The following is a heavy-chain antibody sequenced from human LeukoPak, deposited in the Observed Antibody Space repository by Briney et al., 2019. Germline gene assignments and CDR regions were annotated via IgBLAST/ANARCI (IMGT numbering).Heavy chain of an antibody. Sequence: PSETLSLTCTVSGGSISSSSYYWGWIRQPPGKGLEWIGSIYYSGSTYYNPSLKSRVTISVDTSKNQFSLKLSSVTAADTAVYYCARLTIRSVNSNYWGQGTLVTVSS. D-gene: IGHD5/OR15-5a*01. J-gene: IGHJ4*02. CDR1: GGSISSSSYY. CDR3: ARLTIRSVNSNY. V-gene: IGHV4-39*01. CDR2: IYYSGST.